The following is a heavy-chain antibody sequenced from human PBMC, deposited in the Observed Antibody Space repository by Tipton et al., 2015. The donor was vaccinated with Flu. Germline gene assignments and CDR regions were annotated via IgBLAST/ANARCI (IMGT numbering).Heavy chain of an antibody. V-gene: IGHV4-4*07. CDR3: ARRDYSNYVSDLKSWFDP. Sequence: TLSLTCRVSGGSITTYHWSWIRQSAGKELEWIGRISPSGSSKLNSSLKSRVTMSVDASKNQFSLRLTSVTGADTAVYYCARRDYSNYVSDLKSWFDPWGQGTLVAVSS. D-gene: IGHD4-11*01. CDR1: GGSITTYH. CDR2: ISPSGSS. J-gene: IGHJ5*02.